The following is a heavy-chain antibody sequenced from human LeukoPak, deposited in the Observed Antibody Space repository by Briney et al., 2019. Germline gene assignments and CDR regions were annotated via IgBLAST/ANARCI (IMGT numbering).Heavy chain of an antibody. D-gene: IGHD3-22*01. V-gene: IGHV3-30*18. J-gene: IGHJ4*02. Sequence: GSLRLSCAASGFTFSSYGMHWVRQAPGKGLEWVAVISYDGSNKYYADSVKGRFTISRDNSKNTLYLQMNSLRPEDTAVYYCAEALSGGYAYYIDFWGQGTLVTVSS. CDR3: AEALSGGYAYYIDF. CDR2: ISYDGSNK. CDR1: GFTFSSYG.